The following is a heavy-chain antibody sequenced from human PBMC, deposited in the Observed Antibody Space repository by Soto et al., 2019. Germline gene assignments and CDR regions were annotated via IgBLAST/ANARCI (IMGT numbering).Heavy chain of an antibody. CDR1: GGSISSNY. CDR2: VYNSGST. CDR3: ARYRREAVAGYTLDN. Sequence: SETLSLTCTVSGGSISSNYWTWIRQPPGKGLEWIGYVYNSGSTNYNPSLKSRVTISEDTSKSQFSLKVNSMTAADTAVYYCARYRREAVAGYTLDNWGQGIFVTVSS. V-gene: IGHV4-59*01. D-gene: IGHD6-13*01. J-gene: IGHJ4*02.